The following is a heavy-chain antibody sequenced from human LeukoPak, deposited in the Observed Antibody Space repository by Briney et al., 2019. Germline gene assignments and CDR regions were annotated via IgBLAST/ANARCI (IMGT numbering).Heavy chain of an antibody. J-gene: IGHJ4*02. V-gene: IGHV1-46*01. CDR1: GYTFTSYD. CDR2: INPSGGST. D-gene: IGHD3-10*01. Sequence: ASVKVSRKASGYTFTSYDINWVRQATGQGLEWMGIINPSGGSTSYAQKFQGRVTMTRDTSTSTVYMELSSLRSEDTAVYYCARGALRFGELSLDYWGQGTLVTVSS. CDR3: ARGALRFGELSLDY.